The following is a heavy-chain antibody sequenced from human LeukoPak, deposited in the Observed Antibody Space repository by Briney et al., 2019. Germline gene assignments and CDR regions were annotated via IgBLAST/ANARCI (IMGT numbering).Heavy chain of an antibody. CDR1: GFTFSDAW. CDR3: TIDVSSWNANGFDY. CDR2: IKNKRGGETT. Sequence: GGSLRLPCTASGFTFSDAWINGVRHAPGKGLEWVGRIKNKRGGETTDYPVPVKGRFTISREDAKRMVYLQMNSLKTEDTAVYYCTIDVSSWNANGFDYWGQGTLVTVSS. V-gene: IGHV3-15*07. J-gene: IGHJ4*02. D-gene: IGHD1-1*01.